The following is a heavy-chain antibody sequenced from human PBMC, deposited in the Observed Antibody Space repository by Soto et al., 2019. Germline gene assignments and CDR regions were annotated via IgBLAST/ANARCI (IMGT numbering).Heavy chain of an antibody. Sequence: QVQLVQSGAEVKKPGSSVKVSCKASGGTFSSYAISWVRQAPGQGLEWMGGIIPIFGTANYAQKFQGRVTITADESTSTAYMELGSLRSEETAVYYCARGAYYYDSSGSPPGAFYGMDVWGQGTTVTVSS. D-gene: IGHD3-22*01. V-gene: IGHV1-69*01. CDR2: IIPIFGTA. CDR3: ARGAYYYDSSGSPPGAFYGMDV. J-gene: IGHJ6*02. CDR1: GGTFSSYA.